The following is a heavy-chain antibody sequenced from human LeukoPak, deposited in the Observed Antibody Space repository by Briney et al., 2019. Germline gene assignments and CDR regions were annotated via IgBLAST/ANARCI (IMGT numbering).Heavy chain of an antibody. CDR1: GYTFTSYA. J-gene: IGHJ4*02. CDR2: INAGNGNT. D-gene: IGHD3-22*01. V-gene: IGHV1-3*01. Sequence: ASVKVSCKASGYTFTSYAMHWVRQAPGQGLEWMGWINAGNGNTKYSQKFQGRVTITRDTSASTAYMDLSSLRSEDTAVYYCARGGYYYDSSRYFDYWGQGTLVTVSS. CDR3: ARGGYYYDSSRYFDY.